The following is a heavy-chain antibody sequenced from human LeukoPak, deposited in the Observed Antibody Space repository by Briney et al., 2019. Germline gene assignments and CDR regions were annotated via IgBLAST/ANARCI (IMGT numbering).Heavy chain of an antibody. D-gene: IGHD2-15*01. CDR1: GGSFSGYY. V-gene: IGHV4-34*01. CDR3: ARGDCSGGSCYPWFDP. Sequence: PSETLSLTCAVYGGSFSGYYWSWIRQPPGKGLEWIGEINHSGSTNYNPPLKSRVTISVDTSKNQFSLKRSSATAADTAVYYCARGDCSGGSCYPWFDPWGQGTLVTVSS. J-gene: IGHJ5*02. CDR2: INHSGST.